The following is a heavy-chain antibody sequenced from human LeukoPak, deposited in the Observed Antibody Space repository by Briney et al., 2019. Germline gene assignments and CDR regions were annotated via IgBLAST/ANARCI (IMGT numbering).Heavy chain of an antibody. CDR3: ASYAYYYYMDV. D-gene: IGHD5-12*01. CDR2: ISGSGGSA. CDR1: GFTFSTYA. J-gene: IGHJ6*03. Sequence: PGGSLRLSCAASGFTFSTYAMTWVRQAPGRGLEWVSDISGSGGSAYYADSVKGRFTISRDNSKNTVYLQMNSLRAEDTAVYYCASYAYYYYMDVWGKGTTVTISS. V-gene: IGHV3-23*01.